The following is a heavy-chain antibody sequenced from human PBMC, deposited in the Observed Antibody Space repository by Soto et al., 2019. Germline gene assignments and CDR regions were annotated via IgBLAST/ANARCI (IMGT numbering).Heavy chain of an antibody. J-gene: IGHJ4*02. CDR3: AKDLSSPLDL. Sequence: PGGSLRLSCAASGFTFSSNVMSWVRQAPGKGLGWVSSISGSGYSTYYTDSVKGRFTVSRDNSKNTLYLQMNNLRAEDTAVYYCAKDLSSPLDLWGQGTLVTVSS. CDR1: GFTFSSNV. V-gene: IGHV3-23*01. D-gene: IGHD2-15*01. CDR2: ISGSGYST.